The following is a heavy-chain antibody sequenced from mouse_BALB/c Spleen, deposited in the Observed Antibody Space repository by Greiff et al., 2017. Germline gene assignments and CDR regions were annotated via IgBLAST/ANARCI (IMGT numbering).Heavy chain of an antibody. V-gene: IGHV5-17*02. CDR3: ARDGKRDYAMDY. D-gene: IGHD1-1*01. CDR2: ISSGSSTI. Sequence: EVKLMESGGGLVQPGGSRKLSCAASGFTFSSFGMHWVRQAPEKGLEWVAYISSGSSTIYYADTVKGRFTISRDNPKNTLFLQMTSLRSEDTAMYYCARDGKRDYAMDYWGQGTSVTVSS. J-gene: IGHJ4*01. CDR1: GFTFSSFG.